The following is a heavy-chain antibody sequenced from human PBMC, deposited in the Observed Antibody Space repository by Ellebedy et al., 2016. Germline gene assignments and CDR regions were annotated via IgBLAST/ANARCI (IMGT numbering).Heavy chain of an antibody. V-gene: IGHV4-31*03. CDR2: IYYSGST. CDR3: AKTSGWGYGEN. D-gene: IGHD3-10*01. J-gene: IGHJ4*02. Sequence: SETLSLXXTVSGVSINSGGYYWTWIRQHPGKGLEWIGYIYYSGSTYYNPSLRSRVTISLDTSKNQFSLKLSSVTAADTAVYYCAKTSGWGYGENWGQGTLVTVSS. CDR1: GVSINSGGYY.